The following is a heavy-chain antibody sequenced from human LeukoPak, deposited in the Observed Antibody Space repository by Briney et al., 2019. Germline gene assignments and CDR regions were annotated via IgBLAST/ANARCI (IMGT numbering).Heavy chain of an antibody. CDR3: TRDPRLLDY. Sequence: GSLRLSCAVSGFTFTDTYMTWIRQAPGKGLESLSYISPSGTDISYADSVKGRFTISRDNAKNSLYLQMNSLRAEDTAVYYCTRDPRLLDYWGQGTLVTVSS. V-gene: IGHV3-11*01. CDR2: ISPSGTDI. J-gene: IGHJ4*02. CDR1: GFTFTDTY.